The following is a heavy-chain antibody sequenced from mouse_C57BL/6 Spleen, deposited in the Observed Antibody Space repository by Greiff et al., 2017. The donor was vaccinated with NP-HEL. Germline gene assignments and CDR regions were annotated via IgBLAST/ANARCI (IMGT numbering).Heavy chain of an antibody. J-gene: IGHJ3*01. CDR2: IYPGDGDT. CDR3: ARDGSSAWFAY. V-gene: IGHV1-80*01. D-gene: IGHD1-1*01. Sequence: VQLQQSGAELVKPGASVKISCKASGYAFSSYWMNWVKQRPGKGLEWIGQIYPGDGDTNYNGKFKGKATLTADKSSSTAYMQLSSLTSEDAAVYFCARDGSSAWFAYWGQGTLVTVSA. CDR1: GYAFSSYW.